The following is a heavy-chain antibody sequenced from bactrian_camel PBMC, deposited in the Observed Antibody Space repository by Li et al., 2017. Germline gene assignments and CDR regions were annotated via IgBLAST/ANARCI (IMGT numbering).Heavy chain of an antibody. CDR2: INSGGDTT. V-gene: IGHV3S25*01. Sequence: QLVESGGGLVQPGGSLRLSCAASGVTFSVYWLYWVRQAPGKGLEWVSSINSGGDTTYYTDSVKGRFTASRDNAKNTMYLQMNSLKPEDTAVYYCLSAILSGPYWGQGTQVTVS. J-gene: IGHJ4*01. CDR3: LSAILSGPY. D-gene: IGHD1*01. CDR1: GVTFSVYW.